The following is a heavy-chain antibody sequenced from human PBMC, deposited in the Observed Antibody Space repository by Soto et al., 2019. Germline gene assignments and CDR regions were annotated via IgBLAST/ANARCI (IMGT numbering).Heavy chain of an antibody. Sequence: HPGGSLRLSCAASGFTFSSYAMNWVRQAPGKGLEWVAGISYDGNKKYYAESVKGRFTISRDNSKKTLYLQMNSLRIEDTTLYYCAREAPGSGWSDYYYGMDVWGQGTTVTVSS. V-gene: IGHV3-30-3*01. D-gene: IGHD6-19*01. CDR1: GFTFSSYA. J-gene: IGHJ6*01. CDR2: ISYDGNKK. CDR3: AREAPGSGWSDYYYGMDV.